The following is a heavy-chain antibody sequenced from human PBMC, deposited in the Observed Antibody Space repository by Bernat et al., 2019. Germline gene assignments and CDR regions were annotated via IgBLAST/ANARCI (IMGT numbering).Heavy chain of an antibody. Sequence: QVQLQQWGAGLLKPSETLSLTCAVYGGSFSGYYWSWIRQPPGKGLEWIGEINRSGSTNYNPSLKSRVTISVDTSKNQFSLKLSSVTAADTAVYYCARGLRGSSSFYYFDYWGQGTLVTVSS. D-gene: IGHD6-13*01. CDR3: ARGLRGSSSFYYFDY. V-gene: IGHV4-34*01. CDR2: INRSGST. CDR1: GGSFSGYY. J-gene: IGHJ4*02.